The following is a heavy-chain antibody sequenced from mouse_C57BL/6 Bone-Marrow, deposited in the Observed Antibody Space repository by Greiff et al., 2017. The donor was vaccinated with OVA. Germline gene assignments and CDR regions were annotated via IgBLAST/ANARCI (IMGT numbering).Heavy chain of an antibody. CDR2: IYPGGGYT. J-gene: IGHJ2*01. CDR1: GYTFTNYW. Sequence: VQLQESGAELVRPGTSVKMSCKASGYTFTNYWIGWAKQRPGHGLEWIGDIYPGGGYTNYNEKFKGKATLTADKSSSTAYMQFSSLTSEDSAIYYCARGVFFDYWGQGTTLTVSS. CDR3: ARGVFFDY. V-gene: IGHV1-63*01.